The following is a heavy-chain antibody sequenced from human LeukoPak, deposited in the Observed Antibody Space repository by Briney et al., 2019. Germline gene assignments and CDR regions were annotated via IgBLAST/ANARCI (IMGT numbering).Heavy chain of an antibody. J-gene: IGHJ6*02. CDR3: ARAADTAMGGYYYDGMDV. Sequence: ASVTVSCKASGYTFTGYYMQWVRQAPGQGLEWMGWINPNSCGTNYAQKFQGRVSMTRDTSISTAYMELSRLRSDDTAVYYCARAADTAMGGYYYDGMDVWGQGTTDTLSS. D-gene: IGHD5-18*01. CDR1: GYTFTGYY. CDR2: INPNSCGT. V-gene: IGHV1-2*02.